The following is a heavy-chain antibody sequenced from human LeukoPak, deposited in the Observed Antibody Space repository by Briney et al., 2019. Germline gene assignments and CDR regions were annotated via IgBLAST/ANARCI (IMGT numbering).Heavy chain of an antibody. CDR2: IYTSGST. J-gene: IGHJ4*02. CDR1: GGSISSYY. Sequence: AGTLSLTCAVAGGSISSYYWSWIRQPAGKGLEWIGRIYTSGSTNYNPSLKSRVTISVDTSKNQFSLKLSSVTAADTAVYYCARGYYGSGSYWGFDYWGQGTLVTVSS. D-gene: IGHD3-10*01. CDR3: ARGYYGSGSYWGFDY. V-gene: IGHV4-4*07.